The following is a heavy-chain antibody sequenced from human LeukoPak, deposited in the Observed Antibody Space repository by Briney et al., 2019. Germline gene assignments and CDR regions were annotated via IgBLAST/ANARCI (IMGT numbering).Heavy chain of an antibody. CDR2: ISYDGSNK. CDR1: GFTFSSYA. J-gene: IGHJ3*02. V-gene: IGHV3-30-3*01. Sequence: GGSLRLSCAASGFTFSSYAMHWVRQAPGKGLEWVAVISYDGSNKYYADSVKGRFTISRDNSKNTLYLQMNSLRAEDTAVYYCARAPYYSAFDIWGQGTMVTVSS. CDR3: ARAPYYSAFDI. D-gene: IGHD3-22*01.